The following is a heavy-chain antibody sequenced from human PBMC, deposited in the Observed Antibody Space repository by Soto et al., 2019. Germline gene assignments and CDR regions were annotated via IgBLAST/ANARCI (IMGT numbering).Heavy chain of an antibody. J-gene: IGHJ3*02. CDR1: GFTFSSYA. CDR3: AKDLRITMIVVVPDAFDI. CDR2: ISGSGGST. V-gene: IGHV3-23*01. D-gene: IGHD3-22*01. Sequence: GGSLRLSCAASGFTFSSYAMSWVRQAPGKGLEWVSAISGSGGSTYYADSVKGRFTISRDNSKNTLYLQMNSLRAEDTAVYYCAKDLRITMIVVVPDAFDIWGQGTMVTVSS.